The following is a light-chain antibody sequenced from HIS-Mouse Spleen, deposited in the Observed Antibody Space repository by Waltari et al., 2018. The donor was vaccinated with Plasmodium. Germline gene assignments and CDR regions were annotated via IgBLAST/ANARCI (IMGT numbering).Light chain of an antibody. Sequence: EIVLTQSPGTLSLSPGERAPLSCRASQRVSSSYLAWYRQKPGQAPRLLIYGASSRATGIPDRFSGSGAGTDVTLTISRLEPEDFAVYYCQQYGSSPYTFGQGTKLEIK. CDR3: QQYGSSPYT. CDR1: QRVSSSY. J-gene: IGKJ2*01. V-gene: IGKV3-20*01. CDR2: GAS.